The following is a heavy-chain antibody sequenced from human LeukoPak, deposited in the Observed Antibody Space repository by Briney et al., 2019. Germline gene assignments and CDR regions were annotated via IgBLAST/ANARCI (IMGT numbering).Heavy chain of an antibody. D-gene: IGHD1-20*01. V-gene: IGHV3-48*01. CDR3: ARDLITGPYTFDY. CDR2: ISGGPFTI. J-gene: IGHJ4*02. Sequence: GGSLRLSCAASGLPLSRFGMNGLRQAPGKGLEGGSFISGGPFTIYNADSVKGRFTISRDNPKTSLYLQMTGLRAEDTAVYYCARDLITGPYTFDYWGRGTLVTVSS. CDR1: GLPLSRFG.